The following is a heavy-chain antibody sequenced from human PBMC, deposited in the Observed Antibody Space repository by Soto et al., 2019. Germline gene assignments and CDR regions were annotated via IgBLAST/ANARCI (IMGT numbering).Heavy chain of an antibody. CDR2: ISYDASHT. CDR1: GFTFRNSG. CDR3: AKDKLDILSCMDF. V-gene: IGHV3-30*18. J-gene: IGHJ6*02. D-gene: IGHD2-2*03. Sequence: QVQLVESGGGVVQPGRSLRLSCAASGFTFRNSGMHWVRQAPGKGLEWLGIISYDASHTYYRASVKGRFTISRDNFKNMLYMQMNNLRAGDTAGYYCAKDKLDILSCMDFWAQATTVTVSS.